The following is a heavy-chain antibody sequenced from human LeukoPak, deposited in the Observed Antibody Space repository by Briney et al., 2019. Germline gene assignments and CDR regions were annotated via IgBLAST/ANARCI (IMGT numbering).Heavy chain of an antibody. CDR2: ISYDGSNK. J-gene: IGHJ4*02. CDR1: GFTFSSYA. Sequence: PGGSLRLSCAASGFTFSSYAMHWVRQAPGKGLEWVAVISYDGSNKYYADSVKGRFTISRDNSKNTLYLQMNSLRAEDTAVYYCARDGYLGVSPDYYDSSDPPFDYWGQGTLVTVSS. V-gene: IGHV3-30-3*01. CDR3: ARDGYLGVSPDYYDSSDPPFDY. D-gene: IGHD3-22*01.